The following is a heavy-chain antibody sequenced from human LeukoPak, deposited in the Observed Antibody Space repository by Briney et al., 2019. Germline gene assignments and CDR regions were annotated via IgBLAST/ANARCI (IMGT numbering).Heavy chain of an antibody. J-gene: IGHJ4*02. CDR2: ISASGGYT. V-gene: IGHV3-23*01. CDR1: GFTFSSYA. D-gene: IGHD3-22*01. CDR3: AKDRLPLSSAYYYVPFDY. Sequence: GGSLRLSCAASGFTFSSYAMNWVRQAPGKGLEWVSGISASGGYTYYADSVKGRFTISRDNSTNTLYLRMNSLRVEDTAVYYCAKDRLPLSSAYYYVPFDYWGQGTLVTVSS.